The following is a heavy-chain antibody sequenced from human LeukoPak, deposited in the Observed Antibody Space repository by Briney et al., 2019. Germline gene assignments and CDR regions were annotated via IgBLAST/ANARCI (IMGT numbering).Heavy chain of an antibody. CDR2: INHSGST. D-gene: IGHD2-2*01. J-gene: IGHJ4*02. CDR1: GGSFSGYY. Sequence: SETLSLTCAVYGGSFSGYYWSWIRQPPGKGLEWIGEINHSGSTNYNPSLKSRVTISVDTSKNQFSLKLGSVTAADTAVYYCARGPTTYCSSTSCSPGDYFDYWGQGTLVTVSS. V-gene: IGHV4-34*01. CDR3: ARGPTTYCSSTSCSPGDYFDY.